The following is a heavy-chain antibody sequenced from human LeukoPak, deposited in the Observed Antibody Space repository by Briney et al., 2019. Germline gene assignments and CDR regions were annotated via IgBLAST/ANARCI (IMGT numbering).Heavy chain of an antibody. J-gene: IGHJ4*02. CDR1: GGSISSYY. V-gene: IGHV4-59*01. CDR3: AREYYDSSGYGPPYFDY. D-gene: IGHD3-22*01. Sequence: SETLSLTCTVSGGSISSYYWSWIRQPPEKGLEWIGYIYYSGSTNYNPSLKSRVTISVDTSKNQFSLKLSSVTAADTAVYYCAREYYDSSGYGPPYFDYWGQGTLVTVSS. CDR2: IYYSGST.